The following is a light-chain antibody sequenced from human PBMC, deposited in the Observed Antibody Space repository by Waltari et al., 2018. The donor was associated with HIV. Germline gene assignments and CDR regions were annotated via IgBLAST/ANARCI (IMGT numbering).Light chain of an antibody. CDR1: QDIDKY. CDR3: QQYDNLPLT. Sequence: DIQMTQSPSSLSASVGDRVTITCQASQDIDKYLNWYQQKPGKAPEALIYDVSDLKTGVPSRFSGSGSGTYFTFTISSLQPEDIATYYCQQYDNLPLTFGGGTKVEIK. J-gene: IGKJ4*01. V-gene: IGKV1-33*01. CDR2: DVS.